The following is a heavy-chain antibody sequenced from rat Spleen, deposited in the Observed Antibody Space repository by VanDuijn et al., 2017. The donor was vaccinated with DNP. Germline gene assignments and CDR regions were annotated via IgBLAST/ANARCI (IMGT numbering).Heavy chain of an antibody. Sequence: EVQLQESGPGLLKPSQSLSLTCSVTGYSITSNYWGWIRKFPGNKMEWIGHISYSGTTTYSPSLKSRISITRDTSKNQFFLQLNSVTTEDMATYYCARYSLIKRMWDYWGQGVTVTVSS. CDR2: ISYSGTT. D-gene: IGHD1-6*01. CDR3: ARYSLIKRMWDY. J-gene: IGHJ2*01. V-gene: IGHV3-1*01. CDR1: GYSITSNY.